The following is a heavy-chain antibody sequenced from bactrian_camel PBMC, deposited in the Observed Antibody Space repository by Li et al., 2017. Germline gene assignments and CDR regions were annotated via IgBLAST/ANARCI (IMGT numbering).Heavy chain of an antibody. Sequence: VQLVESGGGSVQAGGSLRLACAASGYRHNDICMGWFRQASGKEREAVAVRDRDGRISYANSVAGRFTTSKDNVKDVLYLQMNSLKPEDTATYYCAAEPEVTGSPLCSVVPGTVAQSYFGSWGQGTQVTVSS. CDR1: GYRHNDIC. D-gene: IGHD7*01. CDR2: RDRDGRI. CDR3: AAEPEVTGSPLCSVVPGTVAQSYFGS. V-gene: IGHV3S53*01. J-gene: IGHJ4*01.